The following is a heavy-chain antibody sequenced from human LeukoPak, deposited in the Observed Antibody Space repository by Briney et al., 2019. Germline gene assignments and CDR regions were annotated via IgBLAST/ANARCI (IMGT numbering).Heavy chain of an antibody. D-gene: IGHD1-26*01. CDR1: GGSISSYY. V-gene: IGHV4-59*12. J-gene: IGHJ3*02. Sequence: SETLSLTCTVSGGSISSYYWSWIRQPPGKGLEWIGYIYYSGSTNYNPSLKSRVTISVDKSKNQFSLKLSSVTAADTAVYYCARVSDAHDAFDIWGQGTMVTVSS. CDR2: IYYSGST. CDR3: ARVSDAHDAFDI.